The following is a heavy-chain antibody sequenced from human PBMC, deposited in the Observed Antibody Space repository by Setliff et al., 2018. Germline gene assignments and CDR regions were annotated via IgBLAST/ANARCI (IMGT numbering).Heavy chain of an antibody. V-gene: IGHV1-69*05. J-gene: IGHJ6*03. CDR1: GGTFSNIG. Sequence: SVKVSCKASGGTFSNIGISWVRQAPGRGLEWMGGIIPLFGTTNYAQEFQGRVTITTDESTNTAYMELSSLRSEDTAMYYCAREKVVVVSATSYHYYMDVWGKGTTVTVS. D-gene: IGHD2-15*01. CDR2: IIPLFGTT. CDR3: AREKVVVVSATSYHYYMDV.